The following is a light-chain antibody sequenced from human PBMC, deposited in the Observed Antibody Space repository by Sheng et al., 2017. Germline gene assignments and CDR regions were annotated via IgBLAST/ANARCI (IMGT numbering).Light chain of an antibody. J-gene: IGKJ1*01. CDR2: TAS. V-gene: IGKV1-39*01. Sequence: DIQMTQSPSSLSASVGDRVTITCRASQSIDIYLNWYQQKPGKAPNLLIYTASNLQSGVPSRFSGSGSGTDFSLTIISLQADDFATYFCQHYYRSPAFGPGTKVESK. CDR3: QHYYRSPA. CDR1: QSIDIY.